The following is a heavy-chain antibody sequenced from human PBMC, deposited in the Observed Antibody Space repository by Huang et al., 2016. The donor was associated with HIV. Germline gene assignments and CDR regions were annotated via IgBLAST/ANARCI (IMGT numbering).Heavy chain of an antibody. Sequence: EVQLVESGGGLVQPGGSLTLSCAASGFTFSDSWMHWVRLVPGKGLRVVERINSGGIYTNYAGSVKGRFTIFRDNAKSALYLQMNSLRVEDTAVYFCARSRRGGSSLSYYYYLDVWGKGTTVTVSS. J-gene: IGHJ6*03. D-gene: IGHD2-15*01. CDR3: ARSRRGGSSLSYYYYLDV. V-gene: IGHV3-74*01. CDR2: INSGGIYT. CDR1: GFTFSDSW.